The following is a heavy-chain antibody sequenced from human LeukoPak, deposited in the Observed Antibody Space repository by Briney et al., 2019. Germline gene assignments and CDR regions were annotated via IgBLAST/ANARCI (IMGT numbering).Heavy chain of an antibody. CDR2: IKQDGSEK. V-gene: IGHV3-7*03. J-gene: IGHJ4*02. Sequence: GGSLRLSCAASGFTFSSYWMNWVRQAPGKGLEWVANIKQDGSEKYYVDSVKGRFTISRDNAKNSLYLQMNSLRAEDTAVYYCAREGSYYDSSGYYSSFDYWGQGTPVTVSS. D-gene: IGHD3-22*01. CDR1: GFTFSSYW. CDR3: AREGSYYDSSGYYSSFDY.